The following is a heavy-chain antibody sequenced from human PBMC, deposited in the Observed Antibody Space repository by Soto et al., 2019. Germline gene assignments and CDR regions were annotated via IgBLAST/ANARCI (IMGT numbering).Heavy chain of an antibody. CDR1: GGSISSYY. D-gene: IGHD4-4*01. Sequence: SETLSLTCTVSGGSISSYYWSWIRQPPGKGLEWIGYIYYSGSTNYNPSLKSRVTISVDTSKNQFSLKLSSVTAADTAVYYCARHNPYSNYGHYYFDYWGQGTLVTVSS. CDR2: IYYSGST. V-gene: IGHV4-59*08. CDR3: ARHNPYSNYGHYYFDY. J-gene: IGHJ4*02.